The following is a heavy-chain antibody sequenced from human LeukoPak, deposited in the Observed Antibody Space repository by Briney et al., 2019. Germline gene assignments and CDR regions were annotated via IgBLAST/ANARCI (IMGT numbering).Heavy chain of an antibody. CDR3: ARARTAQYNWFDP. V-gene: IGHV3-48*01. D-gene: IGHD4-17*01. CDR2: ISSSSSII. CDR1: GFTFSSYS. J-gene: IGHJ5*02. Sequence: GGSLRLSCAASGFTFSSYSMNWVRQAPGKGLEWVSYISSSSSIIYYEDSVKGRFTISRDNAKNSLYLQMNSLRAEDTAVYYCARARTAQYNWFDPWGQGTLVTVSS.